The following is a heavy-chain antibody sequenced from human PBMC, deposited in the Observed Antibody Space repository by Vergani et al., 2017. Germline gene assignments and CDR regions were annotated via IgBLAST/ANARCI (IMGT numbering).Heavy chain of an antibody. D-gene: IGHD4-17*01. CDR3: ARVNEGVTTGIYDYYYYYYMDV. CDR2: IYYSGST. Sequence: QVQLQESGPGLVKPSQTLSLTCTVSGGSISSGGYYWSWIRQHPGKGLEWSGYIYYSGSTYYNPSLKSRVTISVDTSKNQFSLKLSSVTAADTAVYCCARVNEGVTTGIYDYYYYYYMDVWGKGTTVTVSS. J-gene: IGHJ6*03. CDR1: GGSISSGGYY. V-gene: IGHV4-31*03.